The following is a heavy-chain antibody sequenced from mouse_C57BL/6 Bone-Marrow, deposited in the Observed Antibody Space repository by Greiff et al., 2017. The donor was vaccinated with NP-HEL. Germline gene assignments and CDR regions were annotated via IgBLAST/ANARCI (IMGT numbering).Heavy chain of an antibody. CDR2: INPGSGGT. CDR1: GYAFTNYL. Sequence: QVQLQQSGAELVRPGTSVKVSCKASGYAFTNYLIEWVKQRPGQGLEWIGVINPGSGGTNDNEKFKGKATLTADKSSSTAYMQLSSLTSEDSAVYFCARRDYDEAYWGQGTLVTVSA. CDR3: ARRDYDEAY. D-gene: IGHD2-4*01. V-gene: IGHV1-54*01. J-gene: IGHJ3*01.